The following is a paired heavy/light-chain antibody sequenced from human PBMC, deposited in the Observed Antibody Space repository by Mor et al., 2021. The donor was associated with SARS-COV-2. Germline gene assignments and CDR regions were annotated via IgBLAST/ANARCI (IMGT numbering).Heavy chain of an antibody. CDR3: ARDLRSVGGIAVAGRYFQH. CDR2: INPNSGGT. CDR1: GYTFTGYY. V-gene: IGHV1-2*06. Sequence: QVQLVQSGAEVKKPGASVKVSCKASGYTFTGYYMHWVRQAPGQGLEWMGRINPNSGGTNYAQKFQGRVTMTRDTSISTAYMELSRLRSDDTAVYYCARDLRSVGGIAVAGRYFQHWGQGTLVTVSS. D-gene: IGHD6-19*01. J-gene: IGHJ1*01.
Light chain of an antibody. Sequence: EIVMTQSPATLSVSPGERATLSCRASQSVSSNLAWYQQKPGQAPRLLIYGASTRATGIPARFSGSGSGTEFTLTISSLQSEDFAVYYCGGFTFGPGTKVDIK. J-gene: IGKJ3*01. CDR3: GGFT. V-gene: IGKV3-15*01. CDR2: GAS. CDR1: QSVSSN.